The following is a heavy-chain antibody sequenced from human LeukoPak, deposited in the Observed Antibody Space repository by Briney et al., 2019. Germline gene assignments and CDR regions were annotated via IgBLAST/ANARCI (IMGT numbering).Heavy chain of an antibody. CDR1: GGSISSGGYS. V-gene: IGHV4-30-2*01. J-gene: IGHJ4*02. CDR2: IYHSGST. CDR3: ARGRDGCNLAHLDY. Sequence: SETLSLTCAVSGGSISSGGYSWSWIRQPPGKGLEWIGYIYHSGSTYYNPSLKSRVAISVDRSKNQFSLKLSSVTVADTAVYYCARGRDGCNLAHLDYWGQGTLVTVSS. D-gene: IGHD5-24*01.